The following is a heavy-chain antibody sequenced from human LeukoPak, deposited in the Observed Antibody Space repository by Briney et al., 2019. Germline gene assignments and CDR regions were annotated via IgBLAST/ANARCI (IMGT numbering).Heavy chain of an antibody. V-gene: IGHV3-23*01. CDR2: ISGSGGST. J-gene: IGHJ4*02. Sequence: PGGSLRLSCAASGFTFSSYAMSWVRQAPGKGLEWVSAISGSGGSTYYADSVKGRFTISRDNSKNTLYLQMNSLRAEDTAVYYCAEEEDMITFGGVIGYIDYWGQGTLVTVSS. CDR3: AEEEDMITFGGVIGYIDY. D-gene: IGHD3-16*02. CDR1: GFTFSSYA.